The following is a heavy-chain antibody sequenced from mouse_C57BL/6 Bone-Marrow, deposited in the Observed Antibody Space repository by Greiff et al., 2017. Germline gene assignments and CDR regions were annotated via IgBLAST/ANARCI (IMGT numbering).Heavy chain of an antibody. V-gene: IGHV1-81*01. CDR1: GYTFPSYG. J-gene: IGHJ2*01. CDR3: ARDAYNYCDY. Sequence: QVQLQQSGAELARPGASVKLSCKASGYTFPSYGISWVKQRTGQGLEWIGKIYPRSGNTYYNEKFKGKATLPADKFSSTASMELRSLTSEDSAVYFCARDAYNYCDYWGQGTTLTVSS. D-gene: IGHD6-5*01. CDR2: IYPRSGNT.